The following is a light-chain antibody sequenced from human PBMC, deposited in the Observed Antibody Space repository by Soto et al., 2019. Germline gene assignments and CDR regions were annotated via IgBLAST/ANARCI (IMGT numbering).Light chain of an antibody. V-gene: IGLV2-18*02. Sequence: QSVLTQPPSVSGSPGQSVTISCTGTSSDVGSYNRVSWYQQPPGTAPKLMIYDVSNRPSGVSNRFSGSKSGNTASLTISGLQAEDEADYYCSSYTSSSTLYVFGTGTKATVL. CDR3: SSYTSSSTLYV. J-gene: IGLJ1*01. CDR2: DVS. CDR1: SSDVGSYNR.